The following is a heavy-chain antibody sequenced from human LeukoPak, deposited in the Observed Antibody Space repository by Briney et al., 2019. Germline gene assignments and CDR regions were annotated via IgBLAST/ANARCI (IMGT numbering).Heavy chain of an antibody. Sequence: GGSLRLSCAASGFTLSSYEMNWVRQAPGQGLEWVAYISSSGNTVYYADSVKGRFTISRDNAKNSLFLQMNSLRAEDTADYYCAREKFYDNSGYDYWGQGTLVTVSS. V-gene: IGHV3-48*03. J-gene: IGHJ4*02. CDR1: GFTLSSYE. CDR2: ISSSGNTV. D-gene: IGHD3-22*01. CDR3: AREKFYDNSGYDY.